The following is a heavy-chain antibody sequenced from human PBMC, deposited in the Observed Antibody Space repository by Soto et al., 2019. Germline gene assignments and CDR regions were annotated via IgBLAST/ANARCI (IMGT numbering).Heavy chain of an antibody. D-gene: IGHD1-1*01. J-gene: IGHJ4*02. CDR3: ARSLNCYFDY. CDR2: ISSTSSYT. CDR1: GFSFSDYY. Sequence: QVQLVESGGGLVKPGGSLRLSCAASGFSFSDYYMSWIRQAPGKGLEWVSYISSTSSYTNYADSVKGRFTISRDNAKNSLYQQMNSLRAEDTAVYYCARSLNCYFDYWGQGALVTVSS. V-gene: IGHV3-11*05.